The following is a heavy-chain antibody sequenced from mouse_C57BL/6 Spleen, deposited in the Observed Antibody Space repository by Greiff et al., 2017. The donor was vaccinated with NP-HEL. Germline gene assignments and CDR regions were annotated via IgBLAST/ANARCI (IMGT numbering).Heavy chain of an antibody. D-gene: IGHD1-1*01. J-gene: IGHJ2*01. CDR3: ARGVLRTPFDY. CDR1: GYAFSSSW. V-gene: IGHV1-82*01. CDR2: IYPGDGDT. Sequence: QVQLQQSGPELVKPGASVKISCKASGYAFSSSWMNWVKQRPGKGLEWIGRIYPGDGDTNYNGKFKGKATLTADKSSSTAYMQLSSLTSEDSAVYFCARGVLRTPFDYWGQGTTLTVPS.